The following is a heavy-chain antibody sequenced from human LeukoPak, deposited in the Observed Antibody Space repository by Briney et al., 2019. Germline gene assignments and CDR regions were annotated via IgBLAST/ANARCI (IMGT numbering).Heavy chain of an antibody. J-gene: IGHJ4*02. CDR2: IIPILGIA. D-gene: IGHD3-10*01. CDR3: VAVTRFGWGDFDY. CDR1: GYTFTSYG. Sequence: SVKVSCKASGYTFTSYGISWVRQAPGQGLEWMGRIIPILGIANYAQKFQGRVTITADKSTSTAYMELSSLRSEDTAVYYCVAVTRFGWGDFDYSGQGTLVTVSS. V-gene: IGHV1-69*04.